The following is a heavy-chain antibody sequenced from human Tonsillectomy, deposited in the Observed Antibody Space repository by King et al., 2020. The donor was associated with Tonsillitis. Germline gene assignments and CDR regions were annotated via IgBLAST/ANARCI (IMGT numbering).Heavy chain of an antibody. CDR1: GFTFSSYA. CDR3: AGGGQLLDTHGGLDY. V-gene: IGHV3-30-3*01. CDR2: ISYDGSNK. D-gene: IGHD6-13*01. Sequence: VQLVESGGGVVQPGRSLRLSCAASGFTFSSYAMHWVRQAPGKGLEWVAVISYDGSNKYYADSVKRRFTISRDNSKNTLYLQMNSLRGEDTAVYYWAGGGQLLDTHGGLDYWGRGTLVTVSS. J-gene: IGHJ4*02.